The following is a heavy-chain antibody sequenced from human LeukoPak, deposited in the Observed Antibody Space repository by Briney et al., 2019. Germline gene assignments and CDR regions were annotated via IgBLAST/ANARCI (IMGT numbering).Heavy chain of an antibody. D-gene: IGHD2-21*01. Sequence: GGSLRLSCAASGFDVSFNYVGWVRQAPGKGLEWVSTLTRGGDNDIHYADSVKGRFTISRDNSKNSLYLQMNSLRADDTAVYYCVRDAYGAHFDYWGQGTLVTVSS. V-gene: IGHV3-21*06. CDR2: LTRGGDNDI. CDR1: GFDVSFNY. J-gene: IGHJ4*02. CDR3: VRDAYGAHFDY.